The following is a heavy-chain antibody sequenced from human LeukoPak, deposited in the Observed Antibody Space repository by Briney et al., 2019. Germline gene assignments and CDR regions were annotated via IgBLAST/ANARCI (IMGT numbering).Heavy chain of an antibody. V-gene: IGHV3-30*18. J-gene: IGHJ4*02. CDR3: AKGLVVVTAILGY. CDR1: GFTFSSYG. Sequence: GGSLRLSCAASGFTFSSYGMHWVRQAPGKGLEWVAVISYDGSNKYYADSVKGRFTISRDNSKNTLYLQMNSLRAEDTAVYYCAKGLVVVTAILGYWGQGTLVTVSS. CDR2: ISYDGSNK. D-gene: IGHD2-21*02.